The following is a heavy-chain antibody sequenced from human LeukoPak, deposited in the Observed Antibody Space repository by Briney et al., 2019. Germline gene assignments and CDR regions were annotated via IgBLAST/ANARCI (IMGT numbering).Heavy chain of an antibody. CDR1: GFTFSSYS. CDR3: ARLTGYSSESWFDP. CDR2: IYYSGST. V-gene: IGHV4-59*01. J-gene: IGHJ5*02. Sequence: GSLRLSCAASGFTFSSYSMNWVRQPPGKGLEWIGYIYYSGSTNYNPSLKSRVTISVHTSKNQFSLKLSSVTAADTAVYYCARLTGYSSESWFDPWGQGTLVTVSS. D-gene: IGHD3-9*01.